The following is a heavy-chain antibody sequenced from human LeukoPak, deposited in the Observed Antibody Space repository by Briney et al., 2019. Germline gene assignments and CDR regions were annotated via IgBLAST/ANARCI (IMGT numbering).Heavy chain of an antibody. D-gene: IGHD4-23*01. CDR3: ARRAYGGNAPFFAY. J-gene: IGHJ4*02. CDR2: ISAYNGNT. V-gene: IGHV1-18*01. CDR1: GYTFTSYG. Sequence: ASVKVSCKASGYTFTSYGISWVRQASGQGLEWMGWISAYNGNTNYAQKLQGRVTMTTETSTSTACMELRSLRSDDTAVYYCARRAYGGNAPFFAYWGQGTLVTVFS.